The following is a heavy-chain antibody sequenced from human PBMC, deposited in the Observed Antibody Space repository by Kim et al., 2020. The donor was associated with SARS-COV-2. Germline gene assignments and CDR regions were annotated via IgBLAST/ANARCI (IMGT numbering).Heavy chain of an antibody. J-gene: IGHJ4*02. V-gene: IGHV3-30*04. D-gene: IGHD6-19*01. CDR2: ISYDGSNK. CDR3: ARDPPTQWLEHPGDY. Sequence: GGSLRLSCAASGFTFSSYAMHWVRQAPGKGLEWVAVISYDGSNKYYADSVKGRFTISRDNSKNTLYLQMNSLRAEDTAVYYCARDPPTQWLEHPGDYWGQGTLVTVSS. CDR1: GFTFSSYA.